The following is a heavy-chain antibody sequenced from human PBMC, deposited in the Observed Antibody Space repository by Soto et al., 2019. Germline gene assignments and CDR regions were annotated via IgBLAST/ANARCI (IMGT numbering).Heavy chain of an antibody. V-gene: IGHV1-3*01. CDR1: GYTFTSYA. J-gene: IGHJ3*02. Sequence: XSVKVYCKAAGYTFTSYAMHWVRQAPGQSLEWMGWINAGNGNTKYSQKFQGRVTITRDTSASTAYMELSSLRSEDTAVYYCARMTRAGKGDGDAFDIWGQGTMVTLPS. CDR2: INAGNGNT. D-gene: IGHD2-21*02. CDR3: ARMTRAGKGDGDAFDI.